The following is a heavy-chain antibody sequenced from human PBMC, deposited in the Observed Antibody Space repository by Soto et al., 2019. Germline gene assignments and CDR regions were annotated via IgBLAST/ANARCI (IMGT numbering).Heavy chain of an antibody. J-gene: IGHJ6*02. CDR1: GYIFTGYY. D-gene: IGHD5-12*01. CDR3: AREGSTIRNYDYYYYGMDV. CDR2: INPNSGDT. Sequence: ASVKVSCKASGYIFTGYYMHWVRQAPGQGLEWMGWINPNSGDTNYAQKFQGRVTMTTDTSTSTAHMELRSLRSDDTAVYYCAREGSTIRNYDYYYYGMDVWGQGTTVTVSS. V-gene: IGHV1-2*02.